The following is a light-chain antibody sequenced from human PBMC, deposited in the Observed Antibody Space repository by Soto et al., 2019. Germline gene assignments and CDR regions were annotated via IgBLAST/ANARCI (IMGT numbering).Light chain of an antibody. CDR1: QSISSW. J-gene: IGKJ2*01. CDR2: KAS. CDR3: QQYNSYSVT. Sequence: DIQMTQSPSTLSASVGDRVTITCRASQSISSWLAWYQQKPWEAPKLLIYKASSLESGVPSRFSGSGSGTEFTLTISSLQPDDFATYYCQQYNSYSVTFGQGTKLEIK. V-gene: IGKV1-5*03.